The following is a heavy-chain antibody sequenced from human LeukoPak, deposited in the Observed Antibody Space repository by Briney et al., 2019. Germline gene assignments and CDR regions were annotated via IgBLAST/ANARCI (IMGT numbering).Heavy chain of an antibody. Sequence: PSETLSLTCTVSGGSITSYYWSWIRQPAGKGLEWIGRLHSSGNTNYNPSLKSRVTMSVDTSKNQFSLKLNSVTAADTAVYYCARVLLWFGESPRWFDPWGQGTLVTVSS. D-gene: IGHD3-10*01. J-gene: IGHJ5*02. CDR2: LHSSGNT. V-gene: IGHV4-4*07. CDR3: ARVLLWFGESPRWFDP. CDR1: GGSITSYY.